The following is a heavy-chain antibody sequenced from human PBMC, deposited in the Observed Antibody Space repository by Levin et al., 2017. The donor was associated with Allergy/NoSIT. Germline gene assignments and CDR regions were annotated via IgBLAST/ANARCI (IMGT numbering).Heavy chain of an antibody. V-gene: IGHV3-23*01. J-gene: IGHJ4*02. CDR3: AKDNVRGSSTTLFDY. CDR1: GFIVSSYA. Sequence: PGGFLRLSCAASGFIVSSYAMSWVRQAPGKGLEWVSGISGSGGSTYYTDSVKGRFTISRDNSKNTLYLQMNSLRGEDTAVYYCAKDNVRGSSTTLFDYWGQGTLVAVSS. CDR2: ISGSGGST. D-gene: IGHD6-6*01.